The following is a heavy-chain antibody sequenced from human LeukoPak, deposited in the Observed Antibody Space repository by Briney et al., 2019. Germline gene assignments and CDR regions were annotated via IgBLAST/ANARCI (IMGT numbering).Heavy chain of an antibody. CDR3: AGREVVTAIRDAFDI. CDR1: GGSISSYY. Sequence: SETLSLTCSVGGGSISSYYWSWIRQHPARELEGIGYIYYSGSTNYKPSLNIQVTISVDTSKNQFSLKLSSVTAADTAVYYCAGREVVTAIRDAFDIWGQGTMVTVSS. J-gene: IGHJ3*02. D-gene: IGHD2-21*02. CDR2: IYYSGST. V-gene: IGHV4-59*01.